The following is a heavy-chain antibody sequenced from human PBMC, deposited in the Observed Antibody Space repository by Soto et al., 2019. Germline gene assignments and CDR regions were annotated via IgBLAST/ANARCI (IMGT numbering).Heavy chain of an antibody. CDR3: ARVSGPTSAFDY. V-gene: IGHV4-30-4*01. J-gene: IGHJ4*02. D-gene: IGHD3-16*01. Sequence: KTSETLSLTCTVSGGSISSGDYYWSWIRQPPGKGLEWIGYIYYSGSTYYNPSLKSRVTISVDTSKNQFSLKLSSVTAADTAVYYCARVSGPTSAFDYWGQGTLVTVSS. CDR1: GGSISSGDYY. CDR2: IYYSGST.